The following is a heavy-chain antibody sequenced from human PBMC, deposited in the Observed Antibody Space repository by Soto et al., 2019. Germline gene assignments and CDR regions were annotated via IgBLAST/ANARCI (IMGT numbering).Heavy chain of an antibody. CDR1: GDSCSGYW. J-gene: IGHJ4*02. D-gene: IGHD3-22*01. CDR3: ARQIYDSDSAPYFQYYFDS. Sequence: WQPMKIWSSGSGDSCSGYWGTRVRQMPGTGLEWMGRIDPSDSQTYYSPSFRGHVTISAAKSITTVFLQWSSLMASDTAMYHCARQIYDSDSAPYFQYYFDSWGQGTVVTVSS. V-gene: IGHV5-10-1*01. CDR2: IDPSDSQT.